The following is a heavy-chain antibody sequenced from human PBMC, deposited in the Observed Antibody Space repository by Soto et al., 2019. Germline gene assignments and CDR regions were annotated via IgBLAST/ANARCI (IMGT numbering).Heavy chain of an antibody. V-gene: IGHV3-23*01. D-gene: IGHD3-3*01. Sequence: GGSLRLSCAASGFTFSSYAMSWVRQAPGKGLEWVSAISGSGGSTYYADSVKGRFTISRDNSKNTLYLQMNSLRAEDTAVYYWAKDGPGAIFGARNWFDPWGQGTLVTVSS. CDR1: GFTFSSYA. CDR3: AKDGPGAIFGARNWFDP. J-gene: IGHJ5*02. CDR2: ISGSGGST.